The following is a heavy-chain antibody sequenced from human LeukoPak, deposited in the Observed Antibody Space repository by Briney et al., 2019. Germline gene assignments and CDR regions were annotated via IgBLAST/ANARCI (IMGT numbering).Heavy chain of an antibody. J-gene: IGHJ4*02. CDR2: ISGSGRDT. V-gene: IGHV3-23*01. CDR3: AKAPVTTCRGAFCYPFDY. Sequence: GGSLRLSCAVSGFNFSSYGMTWVRRAPGKGLEWVSIISGSGRDTYYADSVKGRFTISRDSSKNTLFLQMNRLRPEDAAVYYCAKAPVTTCRGAFCYPFDYWGLGTLVTVSS. CDR1: GFNFSSYG. D-gene: IGHD2-15*01.